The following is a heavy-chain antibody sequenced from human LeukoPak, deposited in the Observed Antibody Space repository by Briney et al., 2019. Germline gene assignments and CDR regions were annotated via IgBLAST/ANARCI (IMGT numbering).Heavy chain of an antibody. CDR3: ATVTGYYNFDY. D-gene: IGHD3-9*01. V-gene: IGHV3-48*03. Sequence: PGGSLRLSCAASGFTFSGYEMNWVRQAPGKGLEWVSYISSSGSTIYYADSVKGRFTISRDNAKNSLYLQMNSLRAEDTAVYYCATVTGYYNFDYWGQGTLVTVSS. CDR1: GFTFSGYE. J-gene: IGHJ4*02. CDR2: ISSSGSTI.